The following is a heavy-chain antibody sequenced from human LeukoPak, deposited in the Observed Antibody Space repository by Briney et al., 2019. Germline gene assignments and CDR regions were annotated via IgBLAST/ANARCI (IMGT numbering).Heavy chain of an antibody. CDR3: AKGTTIDY. CDR1: GFTFDDYA. D-gene: IGHD4-11*01. Sequence: GGSLRLSCAASGFTFDDYAMHWVRQAPGKGLEWVSGISWNSGSIGYADSVKGRFTISRDNAKNSLYLQMNSLRTEDTALYYCAKGTTIDYRGQGTLVTVSS. CDR2: ISWNSGSI. J-gene: IGHJ4*02. V-gene: IGHV3-9*01.